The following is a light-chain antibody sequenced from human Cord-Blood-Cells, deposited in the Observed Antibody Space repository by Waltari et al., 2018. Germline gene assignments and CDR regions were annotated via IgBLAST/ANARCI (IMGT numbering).Light chain of an antibody. CDR3: QQYYSTPYT. CDR1: PSVLYSSNNKNY. V-gene: IGKV4-1*01. Sequence: DILMTPSPDSLAVSLGERATPNCTSTPSVLYSSNNKNYLAWYQQKPGQPPKLLIYWASTRESGVPDRFSGSGSGTDFTLTISSLQAEDVAVYYCQQYYSTPYTFGQGTKLEIK. J-gene: IGKJ2*01. CDR2: WAS.